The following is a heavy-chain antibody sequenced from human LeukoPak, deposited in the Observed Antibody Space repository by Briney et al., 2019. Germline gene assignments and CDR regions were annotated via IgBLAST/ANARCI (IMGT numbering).Heavy chain of an antibody. J-gene: IGHJ3*02. CDR3: AKGGAAMTDAPHGDVVTTTLDAFDI. Sequence: GGSLTLSCVASGFAFSAFPISWDRQAPGRGLKWGIDANGSGASSFYEDPVRGRITISRANSKKYVFLQMDSLTADDTAVYYCAKGGAAMTDAPHGDVVTTTLDAFDIWGQGTMVTVSS. CDR2: ANGSGASS. V-gene: IGHV3-23*01. D-gene: IGHD2-21*02. CDR1: GFAFSAFP.